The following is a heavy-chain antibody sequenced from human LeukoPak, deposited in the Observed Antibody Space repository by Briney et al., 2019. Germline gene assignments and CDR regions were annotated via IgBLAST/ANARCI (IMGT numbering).Heavy chain of an antibody. CDR3: ARDAGRSYYFDY. D-gene: IGHD6-13*01. J-gene: IGHJ4*02. CDR1: GFTVSSNY. CDR2: IYSGGST. Sequence: GGSLRLSCAASGFTVSSNYMSWVRQAPGKGLEWVSVIYSGGSTYYADSVKGRFTISRDNSKNTLYLQTNSLRAEDTAVYYCARDAGRSYYFDYWGQGTLVTVSS. V-gene: IGHV3-53*01.